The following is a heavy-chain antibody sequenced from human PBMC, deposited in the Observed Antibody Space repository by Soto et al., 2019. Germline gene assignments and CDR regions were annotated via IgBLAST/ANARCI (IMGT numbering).Heavy chain of an antibody. Sequence: SETLSLTCTVTGGSISTYYWSWIRQPPGKGLEWIGHIYYTGNTNYNPSLKSRVTISVDTSTNRFSLRLRSVSAADTAVYYCASPQSFESHNWSDPWAQETLVTVSS. CDR3: ASPQSFESHNWSDP. CDR1: GGSISTYY. J-gene: IGHJ5*02. CDR2: IYYTGNT. V-gene: IGHV4-59*13.